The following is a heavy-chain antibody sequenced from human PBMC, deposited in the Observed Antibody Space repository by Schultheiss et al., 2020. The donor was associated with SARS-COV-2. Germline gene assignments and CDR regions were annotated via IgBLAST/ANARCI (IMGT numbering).Heavy chain of an antibody. V-gene: IGHV4-59*01. CDR1: GGSISSYY. CDR3: ARDREDLAAAGSSFDP. CDR2: IYYSGST. J-gene: IGHJ5*02. Sequence: SETLSLTCTVSGGSISSYYWSWIRQPPGKGLEWIGYIYYSGSTNYNPSLKSRVTISLDTSENQFSLKLSSVTAADTAVYYCARDREDLAAAGSSFDPWGQGILVTVSS. D-gene: IGHD6-13*01.